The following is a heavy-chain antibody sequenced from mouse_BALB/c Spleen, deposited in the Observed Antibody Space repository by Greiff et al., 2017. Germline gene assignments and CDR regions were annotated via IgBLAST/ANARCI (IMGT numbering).Heavy chain of an antibody. D-gene: IGHD4-1*01. CDR2: INPSNGRT. CDR3: ARTGMDY. V-gene: IGHV1S81*02. J-gene: IGHJ4*01. Sequence: QVQLQQPGAELVKPGASVKLSCKASGYTFTSYWMHWVKQRPGQGLEWIGEINPSNGRTNYNEKFKSKATLTVDKSSSTAYMQLSSLTSEDSAVYYCARTGMDYWGQGTSVTVSS. CDR1: GYTFTSYW.